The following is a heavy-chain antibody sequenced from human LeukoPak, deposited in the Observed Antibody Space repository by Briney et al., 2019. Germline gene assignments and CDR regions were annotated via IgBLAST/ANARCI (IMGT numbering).Heavy chain of an antibody. J-gene: IGHJ3*02. Sequence: GGSLRLSCAASGFTFYDYAMHWVRQAPGKGLEWVSGISWNSGSIGYADSVKGRFTISRDNAKNSLYLQMNSLRAEDTALYYCAQIVGVDGAAFDIWGQGTMVTVSS. CDR3: AQIVGVDGAAFDI. CDR1: GFTFYDYA. V-gene: IGHV3-9*01. D-gene: IGHD2/OR15-2a*01. CDR2: ISWNSGSI.